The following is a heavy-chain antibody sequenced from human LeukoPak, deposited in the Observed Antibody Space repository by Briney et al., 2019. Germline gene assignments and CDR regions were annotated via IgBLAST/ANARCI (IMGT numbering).Heavy chain of an antibody. Sequence: ASVKVSCKASGYTFTGYYMHWVRQAPGQGLEWMGWINPNSGGTNYAQKFRGRVTMTRDTSISTAYMELSRLRSDDTAVYYCARVYYYDSSSDAFHIWGQGTMVTVSS. CDR2: INPNSGGT. V-gene: IGHV1-2*02. CDR3: ARVYYYDSSSDAFHI. CDR1: GYTFTGYY. J-gene: IGHJ3*02. D-gene: IGHD3-22*01.